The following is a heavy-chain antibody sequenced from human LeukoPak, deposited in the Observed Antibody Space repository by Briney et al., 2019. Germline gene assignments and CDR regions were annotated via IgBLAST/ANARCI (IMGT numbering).Heavy chain of an antibody. V-gene: IGHV3-7*01. CDR2: IKQDGSEK. D-gene: IGHD1-26*01. CDR3: AKTPVNRLIVGATTYFQH. J-gene: IGHJ1*01. Sequence: PGGSLRLSCAASGFIYTSYWMSWVRQAPGKGLEWVANIKQDGSEKYYVDSVKGRFTISRDNAKNSLYLQMNSLRAEDTAVYYCAKTPVNRLIVGATTYFQHWGQGTLVTVSS. CDR1: GFIYTSYW.